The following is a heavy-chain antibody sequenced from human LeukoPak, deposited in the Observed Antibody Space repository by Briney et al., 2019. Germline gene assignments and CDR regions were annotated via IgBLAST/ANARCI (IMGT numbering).Heavy chain of an antibody. D-gene: IGHD1-26*01. CDR3: ARRLRGSWDHLMFDP. J-gene: IGHJ5*02. Sequence: SETLSLTCTVSGGSVSSSSYYWGWIRQPPGKGLEWIGSIYYSGSTYYNPSLKSRVTISVDTSKNQFSLKLSSVTAADTAVYYCARRLRGSWDHLMFDPWGQGTLVTVSS. CDR2: IYYSGST. CDR1: GGSVSSSSYY. V-gene: IGHV4-39*01.